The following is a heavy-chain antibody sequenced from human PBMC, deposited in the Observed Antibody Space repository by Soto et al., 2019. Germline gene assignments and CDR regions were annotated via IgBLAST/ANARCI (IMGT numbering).Heavy chain of an antibody. J-gene: IGHJ4*02. CDR1: GGSISSYY. Sequence: SETLSLTCTVSGGSISSYYWSWIRQPPGKGLEWIGYMHYNGNTNYNPSLKSRVTISVDTSKNQFSLKLSSVTAADTAIYYCAGGKQWLAFGYWGQGTLVTVSS. V-gene: IGHV4-59*08. CDR3: AGGKQWLAFGY. CDR2: MHYNGNT. D-gene: IGHD6-19*01.